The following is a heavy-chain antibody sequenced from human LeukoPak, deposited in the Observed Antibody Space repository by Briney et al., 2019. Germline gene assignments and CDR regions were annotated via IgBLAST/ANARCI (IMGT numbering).Heavy chain of an antibody. CDR1: GGSFSGYY. CDR2: INHSGST. V-gene: IGHV4-34*01. J-gene: IGHJ6*02. D-gene: IGHD2-2*02. Sequence: SETLSLTCTVYGGSFSGYYWSWIRQPPGKGLEWIGEINHSGSTNYNPSLKSRVTISVDTSKNQFSLKLSSVTAADTAVYYCARGRYCSSTSCYRSSDYYYGMDVWGQGTTVTVSS. CDR3: ARGRYCSSTSCYRSSDYYYGMDV.